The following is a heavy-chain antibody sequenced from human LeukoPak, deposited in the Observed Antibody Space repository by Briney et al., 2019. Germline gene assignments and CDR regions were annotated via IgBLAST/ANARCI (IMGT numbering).Heavy chain of an antibody. CDR1: GFTFSTSW. CDR3: ARDQSGGYHYMDV. J-gene: IGHJ6*03. D-gene: IGHD3-10*01. V-gene: IGHV3-7*01. Sequence: GGSLRLSCAASGFTFSTSWMAWVRQAPGKGLEWVANIKEDGTAKNYVVSVRGRFTISRDNAKNSLYLQMNSLRAEDTAVYYCARDQSGGYHYMDVWGKGTTVTVSS. CDR2: IKEDGTAK.